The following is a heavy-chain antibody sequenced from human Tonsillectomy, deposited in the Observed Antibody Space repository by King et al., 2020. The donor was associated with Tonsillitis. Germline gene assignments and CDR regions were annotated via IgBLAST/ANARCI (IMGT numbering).Heavy chain of an antibody. CDR1: GFTFSNYG. D-gene: IGHD3-22*01. CDR2: IRYDGSKK. J-gene: IGHJ3*02. CDR3: AKNYYDSRGYSHDVFDI. Sequence: VQLVESGGGVVQPGGSLRLSCAASGFTFSNYGMQWVRQAPGKGLEWMTCIRYDGSKKYYTDSVKGRFTISRDNSKKTMYLQMNSLRAEDTAVYYCAKNYYDSRGYSHDVFDIWGQGTMVTVSS. V-gene: IGHV3-30*02.